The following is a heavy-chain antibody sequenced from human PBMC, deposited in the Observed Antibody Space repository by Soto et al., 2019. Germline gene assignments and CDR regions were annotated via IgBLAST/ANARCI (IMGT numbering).Heavy chain of an antibody. Sequence: GGSLRLSCAASGFTFSGYSVNWVRQAPGKGLEWVSYISSGSKTIYYAESVKGRFTVSRDNARNSQYLQMNSLRDEDTAVYYCANPPTYYYDSSGYPYGMDVWGQGTTVTVSS. CDR1: GFTFSGYS. D-gene: IGHD3-22*01. CDR3: ANPPTYYYDSSGYPYGMDV. J-gene: IGHJ6*02. V-gene: IGHV3-48*02. CDR2: ISSGSKTI.